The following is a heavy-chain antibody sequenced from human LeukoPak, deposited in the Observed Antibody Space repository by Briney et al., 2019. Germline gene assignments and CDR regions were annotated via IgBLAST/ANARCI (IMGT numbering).Heavy chain of an antibody. D-gene: IGHD3-9*01. CDR3: ARDLTYYDILTGSLNWFDP. CDR1: GYTFTSYA. V-gene: IGHV1-3*01. Sequence: ASVKVSCKASGYTFTSYAMHWVRQAPGQRLEWMGWINAGNGNTKYSQKFQGRVTITRDTSASTAYMELSSLRSEDTAVYYCARDLTYYDILTGSLNWFDPWGQGTLVTVSS. CDR2: INAGNGNT. J-gene: IGHJ5*02.